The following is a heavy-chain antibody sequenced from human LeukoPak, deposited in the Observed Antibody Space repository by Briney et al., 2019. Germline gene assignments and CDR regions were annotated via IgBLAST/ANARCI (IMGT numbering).Heavy chain of an antibody. CDR2: ISWDGGST. CDR1: GFTFDDYS. J-gene: IGHJ6*04. Sequence: GGSLRLSCAASGFTFDDYSMHWVRQAPGKGLEWVSLISWDGGSTYYADSVKGRFTISRDNSKNSLYLKMNSLRADDTALYYCAKNHLEVYDFVTGYLKGDYYYGMDVWGKGTTVTVSS. D-gene: IGHD3-9*01. CDR3: AKNHLEVYDFVTGYLKGDYYYGMDV. V-gene: IGHV3-43D*04.